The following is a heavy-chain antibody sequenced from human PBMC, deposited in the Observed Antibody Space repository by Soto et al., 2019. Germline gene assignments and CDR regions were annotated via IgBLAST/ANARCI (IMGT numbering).Heavy chain of an antibody. V-gene: IGHV3-21*01. CDR3: ARDRAGGSDAKGFDY. CDR2: ISGSSSYI. CDR1: GFIFSSYS. Sequence: EVQLVESWGGLVKPGGSLRLSCAASGFIFSSYSMNWVRQAPGKGLEWVSSISGSSSYIYYADSVKGRFTIYRDNARNSLFLQMNSLRAEDTAVYYCARDRAGGSDAKGFDYWGQGTLVTVSS. J-gene: IGHJ4*02. D-gene: IGHD5-12*01.